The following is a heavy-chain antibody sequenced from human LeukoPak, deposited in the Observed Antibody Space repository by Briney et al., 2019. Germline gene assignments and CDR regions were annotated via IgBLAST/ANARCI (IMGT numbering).Heavy chain of an antibody. D-gene: IGHD5-24*01. Sequence: GGSLRLSCAASGFAVSSKYMNWVRQAPGKGLEWVTVIYLDGRADYADSVKGRFTISSDNSKNTVYLQMNSLKDEDTAVYYCARDAETSLANWGQGTLVTVSS. V-gene: IGHV3-66*01. CDR2: IYLDGRA. J-gene: IGHJ4*02. CDR3: ARDAETSLAN. CDR1: GFAVSSKY.